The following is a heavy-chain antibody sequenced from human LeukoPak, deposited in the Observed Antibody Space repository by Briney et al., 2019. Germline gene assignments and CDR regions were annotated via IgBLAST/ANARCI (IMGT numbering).Heavy chain of an antibody. CDR1: GFTFSTYS. D-gene: IGHD3-10*01. Sequence: GWSLRLSCAASGFTFSTYSMSWVRQAPGKGLEWLSYISSSSTIYYADSVRGRFTISRDNAKNSLYLQMNSLRAEDTAVYYCARGGFEFDYWGQGTLVTVSS. V-gene: IGHV3-48*04. J-gene: IGHJ4*02. CDR3: ARGGFEFDY. CDR2: ISSSSTI.